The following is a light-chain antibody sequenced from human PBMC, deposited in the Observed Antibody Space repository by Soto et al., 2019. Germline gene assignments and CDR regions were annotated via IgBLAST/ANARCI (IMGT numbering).Light chain of an antibody. CDR2: DAS. J-gene: IGKJ4*01. CDR3: QQHSDWPLT. Sequence: EIVLSQSPATLSLSPGEGATISCRASQSVRSSLAWYQQKPGQAPRLLMYDASNRATGIPVRLSGSGSGTDFTLTISSLEPEDVAVYYCQQHSDWPLTFGGGTKVEIK. V-gene: IGKV3-11*01. CDR1: QSVRSS.